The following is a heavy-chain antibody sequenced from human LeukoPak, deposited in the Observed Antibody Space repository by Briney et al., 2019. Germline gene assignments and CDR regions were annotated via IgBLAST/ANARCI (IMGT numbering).Heavy chain of an antibody. Sequence: GGSLRLSCAASGFTFSNAWMSWVRQAPGKGLEWVSAISGSGGSTYYADSVKGRFTISRDNSKNTLYLQMNSLRAEDTAVYYCAKDAPVDTAAFDIWGQGTMVAVSS. D-gene: IGHD5-18*01. CDR1: GFTFSNAW. CDR2: ISGSGGST. V-gene: IGHV3-23*01. J-gene: IGHJ3*02. CDR3: AKDAPVDTAAFDI.